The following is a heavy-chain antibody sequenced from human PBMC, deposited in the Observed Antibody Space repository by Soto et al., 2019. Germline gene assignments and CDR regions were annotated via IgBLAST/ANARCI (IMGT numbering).Heavy chain of an antibody. CDR1: GGSISSSSYY. Sequence: QLQLQESGPGLVKPSETLSLTCTVSGGSISSSSYYWGWIRQPPGKGLEWIGSIYYSGSTYYNPSIKSGVTISVDTSKIHFSLKLSSVTAAYTAVYYCARRNQVVIHWYFDLWGRGTLVTVSS. D-gene: IGHD3-22*01. CDR2: IYYSGST. CDR3: ARRNQVVIHWYFDL. V-gene: IGHV4-39*01. J-gene: IGHJ2*01.